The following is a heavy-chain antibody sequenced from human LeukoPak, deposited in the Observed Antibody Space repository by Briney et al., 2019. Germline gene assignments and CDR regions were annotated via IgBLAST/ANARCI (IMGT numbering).Heavy chain of an antibody. CDR2: IYSGGST. V-gene: IGHV3-53*01. J-gene: IGHJ6*02. CDR1: GFTVSSNY. CDR3: AREPPSSGYQNYYYYYGMDV. D-gene: IGHD5-12*01. Sequence: GGPLRLSCAASGFTVSSNYMSWVRQAPGKGLEWVSVIYSGGSTYYADSVKGRFTISRDNSKNTLYLQMNSLRAEDTAVYYCAREPPSSGYQNYYYYYGMDVWGQGTTVTVSS.